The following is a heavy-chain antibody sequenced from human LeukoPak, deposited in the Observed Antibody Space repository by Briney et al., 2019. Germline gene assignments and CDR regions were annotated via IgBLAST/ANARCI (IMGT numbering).Heavy chain of an antibody. V-gene: IGHV3-30*18. CDR3: SNSGYDKGGFDY. J-gene: IGHJ4*02. CDR1: GFTFSSYG. CDR2: ISYDGSNK. D-gene: IGHD5-12*01. Sequence: GGSLRLSCAASGFTFSSYGMHWVRQAPGKGLEWVAVISYDGSNKYYADSVKGRFTISRDNSKNTLYLQMNSLRAEDTAVYYCSNSGYDKGGFDYWGQGTPVTVSS.